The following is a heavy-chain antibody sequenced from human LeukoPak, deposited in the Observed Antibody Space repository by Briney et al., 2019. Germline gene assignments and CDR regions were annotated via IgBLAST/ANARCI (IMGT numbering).Heavy chain of an antibody. D-gene: IGHD2-2*01. CDR1: AFAFSTYT. CDR2: ITTSGGT. CDR3: AKNSPKPAGTYFQH. V-gene: IGHV3-23*01. J-gene: IGHJ1*01. Sequence: GGSLRLSCAASAFAFSTYTMTWVRLAPAPGKGLESVSTITTSGGTYYADSVKGRFTISRDNSKNTLYLQMNSLRAEDTAVYYCAKNSPKPAGTYFQHCGQGTLVTVSS.